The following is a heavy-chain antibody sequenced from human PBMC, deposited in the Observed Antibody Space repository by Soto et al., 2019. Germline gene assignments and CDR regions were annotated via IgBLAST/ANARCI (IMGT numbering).Heavy chain of an antibody. CDR1: GGSFSGYY. J-gene: IGHJ1*01. CDR3: ARQIRLRSSKYFQH. Sequence: SETLSLTCAVYGGSFSGYYWSWIRQPPGKGLEWIGEINHSGSTNYNPSLKSRVTISVDTSKNQFSLKLSSVTAADTAVYYCARQIRLRSSKYFQHWGQGTLVTVSS. V-gene: IGHV4-34*01. D-gene: IGHD4-17*01. CDR2: INHSGST.